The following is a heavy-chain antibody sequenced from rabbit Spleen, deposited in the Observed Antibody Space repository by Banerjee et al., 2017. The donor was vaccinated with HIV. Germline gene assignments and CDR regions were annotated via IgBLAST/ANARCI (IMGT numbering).Heavy chain of an antibody. J-gene: IGHJ4*01. V-gene: IGHV1S45*01. Sequence: QEQLTETGGGLVQPGGSLTLSCKASGIDFTNYYITWVRQAPGKGLEWIGIIYDAKGSTDYASWVNGRFTISKTSSTTVTLQVTSLTAADTATYFCTRDDGSGHYIDGYFNLWGPGTLVTVS. CDR1: GIDFTNYY. CDR3: TRDDGSGHYIDGYFNL. D-gene: IGHD1-1*01. CDR2: IYDAKGST.